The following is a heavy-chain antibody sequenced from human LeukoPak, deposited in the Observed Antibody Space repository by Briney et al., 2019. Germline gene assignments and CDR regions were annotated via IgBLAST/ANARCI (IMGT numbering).Heavy chain of an antibody. CDR2: ISWNSGSI. CDR1: GFTFDDYA. D-gene: IGHD1-26*01. J-gene: IGHJ4*02. Sequence: SGGSLRLSCAASGFTFDDYAMHWVRQAPGKGLEWVSGISWNSGSIGYADSVKGRFTISRDNAKNSLYLQMNSLRAEDTALYYCAKGRIWELPPDHFDYWGQGTLVTVSS. CDR3: AKGRIWELPPDHFDY. V-gene: IGHV3-9*01.